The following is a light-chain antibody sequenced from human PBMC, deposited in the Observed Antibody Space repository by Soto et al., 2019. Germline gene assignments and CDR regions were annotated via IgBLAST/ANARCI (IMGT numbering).Light chain of an antibody. J-gene: IGKJ3*01. V-gene: IGKV1-9*01. Sequence: DIQLTQSPSFLSASVGDIVTITCRASQGISSYLAWYQQKPGKAPKLLIYTASTLQSGVPSRFSGSGSGTEFTLTISSLQPEDFATYYCQHLNSYQFTFVPGTKVDIK. CDR1: QGISSY. CDR2: TAS. CDR3: QHLNSYQFT.